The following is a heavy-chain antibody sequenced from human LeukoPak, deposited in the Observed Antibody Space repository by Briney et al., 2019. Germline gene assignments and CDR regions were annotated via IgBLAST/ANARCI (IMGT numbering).Heavy chain of an antibody. Sequence: GGSLRLSCAASGFTVSSNYMSWVRQAPGKGLEWVSVIYSGGSTYYADSVKGRFTISRDNSKNTLYLQMNSLRAEDTAVYYCAREPYYYDSSGYSVDYWGQGTLVTVSS. CDR3: AREPYYYDSSGYSVDY. CDR2: IYSGGST. CDR1: GFTVSSNY. D-gene: IGHD3-22*01. J-gene: IGHJ4*02. V-gene: IGHV3-66*01.